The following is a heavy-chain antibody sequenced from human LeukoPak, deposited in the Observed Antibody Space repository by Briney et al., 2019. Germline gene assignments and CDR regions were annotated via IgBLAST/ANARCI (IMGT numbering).Heavy chain of an antibody. CDR1: GFTFTSYR. J-gene: IGHJ4*02. Sequence: GGSLRLSCVASGFTFTSYRMNWVRQAPGKGLAWVSGASGSGDEFQYADSVKGRFTISRDNSNNTLFLLMNSLRAEDTAIYYCVKGGWFDDWGQGTLVTVSS. D-gene: IGHD6-19*01. CDR2: ASGSGDEF. V-gene: IGHV3-23*01. CDR3: VKGGWFDD.